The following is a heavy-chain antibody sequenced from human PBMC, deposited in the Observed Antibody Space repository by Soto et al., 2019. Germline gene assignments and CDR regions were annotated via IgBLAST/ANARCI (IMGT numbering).Heavy chain of an antibody. V-gene: IGHV3-9*01. CDR3: AKEFGLYGSGSPDAFDI. J-gene: IGHJ3*02. CDR1: GFTFDDYA. Sequence: EVQLVESGGGLVQPGRSLRLSCAASGFTFDDYAMHWVRQAPGKGLEWVSGISWNSGSIGYADAVKGRFTISRDNAKNTLDLQMNSLRAEDTALYYCAKEFGLYGSGSPDAFDIWGQGTMVTVSS. D-gene: IGHD3-10*01. CDR2: ISWNSGSI.